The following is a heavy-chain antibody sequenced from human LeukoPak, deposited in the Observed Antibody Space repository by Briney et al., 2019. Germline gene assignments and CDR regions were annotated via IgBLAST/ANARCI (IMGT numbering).Heavy chain of an antibody. D-gene: IGHD3-9*01. CDR3: AKSRGDILTGPDY. V-gene: IGHV3-9*01. Sequence: HSGRSLRLSCAASGFTFDDYAMRWVRQAPGKGLEWVSGISWNSGSIGYADSVKGRFTISRDNAKNSLYLQMNSLRAEDTALYYCAKSRGDILTGPDYWGQGTLVTVSS. J-gene: IGHJ4*02. CDR1: GFTFDDYA. CDR2: ISWNSGSI.